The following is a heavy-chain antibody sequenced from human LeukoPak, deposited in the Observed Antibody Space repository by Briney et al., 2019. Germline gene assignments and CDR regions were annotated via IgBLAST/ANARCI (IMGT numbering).Heavy chain of an antibody. Sequence: GGSLRLSCAASGFTFSSYSMNWVRQAPGKGLEWVSSISSSSSYIYYADSVKGRFTISRDNAKNSVSLQMNSLRAEDTAVYYCAREEDGSLDYWGQGTLVTVSS. CDR1: GFTFSSYS. CDR3: AREEDGSLDY. CDR2: ISSSSSYI. D-gene: IGHD5-24*01. J-gene: IGHJ4*02. V-gene: IGHV3-21*04.